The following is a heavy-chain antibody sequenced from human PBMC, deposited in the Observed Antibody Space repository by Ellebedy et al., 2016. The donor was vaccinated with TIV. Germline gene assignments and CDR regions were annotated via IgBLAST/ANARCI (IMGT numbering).Heavy chain of an antibody. V-gene: IGHV3-23*01. D-gene: IGHD3-22*01. CDR3: AKGSSSGFNYDRVGFEY. J-gene: IGHJ4*02. CDR1: GFSFSAFA. CDR2: ISADGSST. Sequence: GESLKISCAASGFSFSAFAMHWVRQAPGNGLEWLSVISADGSSTYHADSVKGRFTITRDNSKNTLYLQMSRLRTEDTAVYFCAKGSSSGFNYDRVGFEYWGQGTLVTVSS.